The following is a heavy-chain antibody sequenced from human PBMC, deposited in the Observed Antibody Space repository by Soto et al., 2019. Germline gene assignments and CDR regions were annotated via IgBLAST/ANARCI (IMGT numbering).Heavy chain of an antibody. CDR1: GYSISSGYY. CDR3: AKEVSLGSTVDLGY. V-gene: IGHV4-38-2*02. J-gene: IGHJ4*02. D-gene: IGHD7-27*01. CDR2: IYHSGST. Sequence: SETLSLTCAVSGYSISSGYYWGWIRQPPGKGLEWIGSIYHSGSTYYNPSLKSRVTISVDTSKNQFSLKLSSVTAADTAIYYCAKEVSLGSTVDLGYWGQGALVTVSS.